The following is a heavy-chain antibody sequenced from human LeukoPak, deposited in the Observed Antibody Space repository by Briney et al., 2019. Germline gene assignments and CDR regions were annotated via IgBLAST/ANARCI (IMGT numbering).Heavy chain of an antibody. CDR3: ASLPEGNSSGFGGY. J-gene: IGHJ4*02. Sequence: PSGTLSLTCAVSGGSISSSNWWSWVRQPPGKGLEWIGEIYHSGSTNYNPSLKSRVTISADKSKNLFSLRLNSVTAADTAVYYCASLPEGNSSGFGGYWGQGTLVTVSS. CDR2: IYHSGST. D-gene: IGHD6-19*01. CDR1: GGSISSSNW. V-gene: IGHV4-4*02.